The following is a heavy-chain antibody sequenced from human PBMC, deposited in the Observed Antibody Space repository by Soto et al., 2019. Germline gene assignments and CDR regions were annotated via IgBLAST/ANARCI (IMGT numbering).Heavy chain of an antibody. CDR1: GGSISSYY. Sequence: PSETLSLTCTFSGGSISSYYWSWIRQPPGKGLEWIGYINYSGSTNYNPSLKSRVTISVDTSKNQFSLKLSSVTAADTAVYYCARGARFGELFFPDFDYWGQGTLVTVSS. V-gene: IGHV4-59*12. CDR3: ARGARFGELFFPDFDY. D-gene: IGHD3-10*01. J-gene: IGHJ4*02. CDR2: INYSGST.